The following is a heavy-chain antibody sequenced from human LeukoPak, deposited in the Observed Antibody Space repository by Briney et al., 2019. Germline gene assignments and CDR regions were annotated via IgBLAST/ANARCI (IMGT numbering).Heavy chain of an antibody. J-gene: IGHJ3*02. Sequence: PGRSLRLSCAASGFTFSSYAMHWVRQAPGKGLEWVAVISYDGSNKYYADSVKGRFTISRNNSKNTLYLQMNSLRAEDTAVYYCARVQYSGSHISAFDIWGQGTMVTVSS. CDR2: ISYDGSNK. V-gene: IGHV3-30*04. D-gene: IGHD1-26*01. CDR1: GFTFSSYA. CDR3: ARVQYSGSHISAFDI.